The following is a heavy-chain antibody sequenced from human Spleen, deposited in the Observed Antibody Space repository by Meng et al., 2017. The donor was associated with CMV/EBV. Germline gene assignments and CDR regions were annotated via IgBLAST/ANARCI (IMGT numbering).Heavy chain of an antibody. V-gene: IGHV1-18*04. CDR3: ARDDRIVVVPAAIRGLYYGVNV. J-gene: IGHJ6*02. CDR2: ISGYNNNT. CDR1: G. Sequence: GISWVRQAPGQGLEWMGWISGYNNNTDYAQKFQGRVTMTTDKSTSAAYMELRSLRSDDTAVYYCARDDRIVVVPAAIRGLYYGVNVWGQGTTVTVSS. D-gene: IGHD2-2*01.